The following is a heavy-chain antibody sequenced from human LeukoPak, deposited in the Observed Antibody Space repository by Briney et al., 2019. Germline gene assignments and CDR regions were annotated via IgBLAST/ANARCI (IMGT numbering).Heavy chain of an antibody. CDR2: ITTHNGDT. Sequence: GASVKVSCKAFGYTFTNYEISWVRQAPGQGLEWMGSITTHNGDTHYAQSLRGRITLTSHTSTRAAYMELRSLRSDDTAVYYCARVLRYSSPGRLFDYWGQGTLVTVSS. CDR1: GYTFTNYE. V-gene: IGHV1-18*01. D-gene: IGHD6-13*01. J-gene: IGHJ4*02. CDR3: ARVLRYSSPGRLFDY.